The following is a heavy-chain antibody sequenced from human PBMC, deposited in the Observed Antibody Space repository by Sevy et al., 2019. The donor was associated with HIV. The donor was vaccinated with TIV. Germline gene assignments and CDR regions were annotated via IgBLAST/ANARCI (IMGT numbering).Heavy chain of an antibody. CDR2: ISGSGDIT. Sequence: GGSLRLSCAASGFTFTRYAMAWVRQTPGKGLEWVSTISGSGDITHSADSVKGRFTISRDNSKNTLFLQMNGLRAEDTAFYYCAKDRSDGVFDYWGQGTLVTVSS. CDR3: AKDRSDGVFDY. CDR1: GFTFTRYA. J-gene: IGHJ4*02. V-gene: IGHV3-23*01.